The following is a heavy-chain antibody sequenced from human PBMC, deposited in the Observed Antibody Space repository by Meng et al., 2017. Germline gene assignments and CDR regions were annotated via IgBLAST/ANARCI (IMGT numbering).Heavy chain of an antibody. CDR1: GGSISSSSYY. D-gene: IGHD2-8*01. CDR3: ARDLYCTNGVCYVFDY. Sequence: SETLSLTCTVSGGSISSSSYYWGWIRQPPGKGLEWIGSIYYSGSTYYNPSLKSRVTISVDTSKNQFSLKLSSVTAADTAVYYCARDLYCTNGVCYVFDYWGQGTLVTVSS. J-gene: IGHJ4*02. V-gene: IGHV4-39*07. CDR2: IYYSGST.